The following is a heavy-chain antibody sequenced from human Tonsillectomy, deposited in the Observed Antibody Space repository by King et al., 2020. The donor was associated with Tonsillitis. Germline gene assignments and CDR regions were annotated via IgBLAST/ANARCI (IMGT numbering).Heavy chain of an antibody. Sequence: VQLVQSGGGVVQPGRSLRLSCAGSGFTFSSYVMHWVRQAPGKGLECVTSISYDGRNEYYAASVKGRFAISRDISKNMLYLQMNTLRDEDTAVYYCARESEETRGVYPFDLGGRGTMVTVSS. V-gene: IGHV3-30*09. D-gene: IGHD2-8*01. CDR3: ARESEETRGVYPFDL. CDR2: ISYDGRNE. J-gene: IGHJ3*01. CDR1: GFTFSSYV.